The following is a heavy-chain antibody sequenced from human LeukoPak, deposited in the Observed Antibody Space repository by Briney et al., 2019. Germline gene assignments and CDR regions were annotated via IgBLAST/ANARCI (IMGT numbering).Heavy chain of an antibody. CDR2: IYYSGST. D-gene: IGHD2-15*01. Sequence: SETLSLTCKVSGGSISSNHWSWIRQPPGKGLEWIGSIYYSGSTNYNPSLKSRVTISIDTSKNQFSLKLSSVTAADTAVYYCARADIVVVVADAATKKESWFDPWGQGTLVTVSS. CDR3: ARADIVVVVADAATKKESWFDP. J-gene: IGHJ5*02. CDR1: GGSISSNH. V-gene: IGHV4-59*01.